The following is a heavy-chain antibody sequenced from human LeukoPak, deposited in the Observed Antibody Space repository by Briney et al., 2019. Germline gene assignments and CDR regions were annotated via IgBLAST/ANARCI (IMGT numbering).Heavy chain of an antibody. J-gene: IGHJ3*02. D-gene: IGHD4-17*01. CDR2: ISSSSSYI. Sequence: GGSLRLSCAASGFTFSSYSMNWVRQAPGKGLEWVPSISSSSSYIYYADSVKGRFTISRDNAKNSLYLQMNSLRAEDTAVYYCARSDYGDLDAFDIWGQGTMVTVSS. CDR3: ARSDYGDLDAFDI. CDR1: GFTFSSYS. V-gene: IGHV3-21*01.